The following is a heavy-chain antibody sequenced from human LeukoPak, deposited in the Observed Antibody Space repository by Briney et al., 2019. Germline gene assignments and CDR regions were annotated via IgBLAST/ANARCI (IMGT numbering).Heavy chain of an antibody. CDR1: GFTFSDYY. V-gene: IGHV3-11*01. Sequence: SGGSLRLSCAASGFTFSDYYMSWIRQAPGKGLEWVSYISSSGSTIYYADSVKGRFTISRDNAKNSLYLQMNSLRAEDTAVYYCAGSYSYGYPDYWGQGTLVTVSS. CDR3: AGSYSYGYPDY. CDR2: ISSSGSTI. J-gene: IGHJ4*02. D-gene: IGHD5-18*01.